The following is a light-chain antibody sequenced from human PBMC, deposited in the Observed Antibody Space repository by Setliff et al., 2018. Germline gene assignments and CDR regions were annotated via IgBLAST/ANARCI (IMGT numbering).Light chain of an antibody. CDR1: SSDIGGTNY. CDR2: AAS. J-gene: IGLJ1*01. Sequence: QSVLTQPASVSGSLGQSITISCIGTSSDIGGTNYVSWYQQFPGEAPQHIIYAASDRPSGVSHRFSGSKSGNTASLTISGLQAEDEADYYCCSYTNRATYVFGTGTKVTV. CDR3: CSYTNRATYV. V-gene: IGLV2-14*03.